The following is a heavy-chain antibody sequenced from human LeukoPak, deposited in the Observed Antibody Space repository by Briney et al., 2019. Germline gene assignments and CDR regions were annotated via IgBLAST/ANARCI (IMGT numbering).Heavy chain of an antibody. J-gene: IGHJ4*02. CDR2: ISHSGNT. Sequence: SETLSLTCTVSGGSISSNNYYWTWIRQHPGKGLEWIGYISHSGNTFYNPSLKSRVAISLDTSKSQFSLKLCSVTAADTAVYFCAREDSSAYYSGYFDSWGQGTLVTVSS. D-gene: IGHD3-22*01. CDR1: GGSISSNNYY. CDR3: AREDSSAYYSGYFDS. V-gene: IGHV4-31*03.